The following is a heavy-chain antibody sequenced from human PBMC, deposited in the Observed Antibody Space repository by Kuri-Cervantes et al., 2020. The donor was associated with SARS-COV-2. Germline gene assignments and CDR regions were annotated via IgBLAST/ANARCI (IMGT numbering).Heavy chain of an antibody. CDR1: GGTFSSYT. Sequence: SVKVSCKASGGTFSSYTISWVRQAPGQGLEWMGGIIPIFGTANYAQKFQGRVTITADESTSTAYMELSSLRSEDTAVYYCARDRDTRSWFDPWGQGTLVTVSS. CDR3: ARDRDTRSWFDP. J-gene: IGHJ5*02. CDR2: IIPIFGTA. V-gene: IGHV1-69*13. D-gene: IGHD5-18*01.